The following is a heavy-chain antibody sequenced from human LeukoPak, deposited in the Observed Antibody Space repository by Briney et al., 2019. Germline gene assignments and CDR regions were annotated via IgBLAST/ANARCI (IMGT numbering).Heavy chain of an antibody. D-gene: IGHD2-2*01. Sequence: PGGSLRLSCAASGFTFDDYAMHWAGKPPGRGWEWALFISGDGGSTYYADSVKGRFTISRDNSKNSLYLQMNSLRTEDTALYYCAKDVYCSSTSCPPRADPWGQGTLVTVSS. V-gene: IGHV3-43*02. CDR1: GFTFDDYA. CDR2: ISGDGGST. J-gene: IGHJ5*02. CDR3: AKDVYCSSTSCPPRADP.